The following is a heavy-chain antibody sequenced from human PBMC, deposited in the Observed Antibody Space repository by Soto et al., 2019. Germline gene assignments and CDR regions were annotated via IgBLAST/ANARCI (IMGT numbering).Heavy chain of an antibody. J-gene: IGHJ4*02. CDR1: GFTFSSYG. CDR3: ARDYDSSGYPRYYFDY. V-gene: IGHV3-33*01. CDR2: IWYDGSNK. D-gene: IGHD3-22*01. Sequence: GGSLRLSCAASGFTFSSYGMHWVRQAPGKGLEWVAVIWYDGSNKYYADSVKGRFTISRDNSKNTLYLQMNSLRAEDTAVYYCARDYDSSGYPRYYFDYWGQGTLVPGSS.